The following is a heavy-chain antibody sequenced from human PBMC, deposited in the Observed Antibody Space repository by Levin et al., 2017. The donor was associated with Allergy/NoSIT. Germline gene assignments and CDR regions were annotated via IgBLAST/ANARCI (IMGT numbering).Heavy chain of an antibody. CDR3: TTHAGYSSGWYNY. D-gene: IGHD6-19*01. CDR1: GGSISSYY. V-gene: IGHV4-59*08. Sequence: PGGSLRLSCTVSGGSISSYYWSWIRQPPGKGLEWIGYIYYSGSTNYNPSLKSRVTISVDTSKNQFSLRLSSVTAADTAVYYCTTHAGYSSGWYNYWGQGTLVTVSS. CDR2: IYYSGST. J-gene: IGHJ4*02.